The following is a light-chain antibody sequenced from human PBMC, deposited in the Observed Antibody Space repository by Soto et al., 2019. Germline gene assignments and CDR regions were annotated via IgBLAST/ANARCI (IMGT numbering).Light chain of an antibody. CDR2: KAS. CDR3: QQYNSYPWT. J-gene: IGKJ1*01. CDR1: QSISSW. V-gene: IGKV1-5*03. Sequence: DIQMTQSPSTLSASVGDRVTITCRASQSISSWLAWYQQKPGKAPKLLIYKASSLESGVPSRFSGSGSATELTLNISSLQTDDFAAYYCQQYNSYPWTFGQGHKVEIK.